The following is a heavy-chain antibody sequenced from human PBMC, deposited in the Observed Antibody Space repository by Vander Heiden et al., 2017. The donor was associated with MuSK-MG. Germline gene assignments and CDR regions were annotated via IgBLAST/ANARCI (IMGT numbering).Heavy chain of an antibody. D-gene: IGHD2-15*01. V-gene: IGHV1-69*12. J-gene: IGHJ5*02. CDR2: IIPIFGTA. CDR1: GGTFSSYA. Sequence: QVQLVQSGAEVKKPGSSVKVSCKASGGTFSSYAISWVRQAPGQGLEWMGGIIPIFGTANYAQKFQGRVTITADESTSTAYMELSSLRSEDTAVYYCARVLYCSGGSCYSAGWFDPWGQGTLVTVSS. CDR3: ARVLYCSGGSCYSAGWFDP.